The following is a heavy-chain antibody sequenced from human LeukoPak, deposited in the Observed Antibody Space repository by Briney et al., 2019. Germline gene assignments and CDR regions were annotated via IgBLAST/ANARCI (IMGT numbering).Heavy chain of an antibody. CDR2: IYYSGST. CDR3: ASGRLRGYNWFDP. V-gene: IGHV4-39*07. D-gene: IGHD4-17*01. J-gene: IGHJ5*02. Sequence: PSETLSLTCTVSGGSISSSSYYWGWIRQPPGKGLEWIGSIYYSGSTYYNPSLKSRVTISVGTSKNQFSLKLSSVTAADTAVYYCASGRLRGYNWFDPWGQGTLVTVSS. CDR1: GGSISSSSYY.